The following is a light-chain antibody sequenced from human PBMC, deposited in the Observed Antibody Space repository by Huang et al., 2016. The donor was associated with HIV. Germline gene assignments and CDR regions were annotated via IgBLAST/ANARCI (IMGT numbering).Light chain of an antibody. CDR3: QQYNNWPPLT. Sequence: EIVMTQSPATLSVSPGERATLSCRASQSVSSNLAWYQQKPGQAPRLLIYGASTRATGIPARFSGSVSGTEFTLTLSSLQSEDFAVYYCQQYNNWPPLTFGGGTKVEIK. CDR1: QSVSSN. CDR2: GAS. V-gene: IGKV3-15*01. J-gene: IGKJ4*01.